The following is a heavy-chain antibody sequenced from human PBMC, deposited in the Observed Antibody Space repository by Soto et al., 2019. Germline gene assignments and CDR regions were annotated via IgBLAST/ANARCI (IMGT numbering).Heavy chain of an antibody. CDR3: ARPYPNMDWFDP. J-gene: IGHJ5*02. CDR1: GFTFSDYY. V-gene: IGHV3-11*01. CDR2: ISSSGSTI. D-gene: IGHD2-21*01. Sequence: GGSLRLSCAASGFTFSDYYMSWIRQAPGKGLEWVSYISSSGSTIYYADSVKGRFTISRDNAKNSLYLQMNSLRVEDTAVYYCARPYPNMDWFDPWGQGTLVTVSS.